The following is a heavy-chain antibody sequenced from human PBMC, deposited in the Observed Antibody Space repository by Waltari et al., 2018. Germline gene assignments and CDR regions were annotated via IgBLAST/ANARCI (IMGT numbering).Heavy chain of an antibody. CDR3: ARVGHYYDSSGLDY. V-gene: IGHV4-39*07. CDR1: GGSISSSSYY. Sequence: QLQLQESGPGLVKPSETLSLTCTVAGGSISSSSYYWGWIRQPPGKGLEWIGSIYYSGSTYYNPSLKSRVTISVDTSKNQFSLKLSSVTAADTAVYYCARVGHYYDSSGLDYWGQGTLVTVSS. CDR2: IYYSGST. D-gene: IGHD3-22*01. J-gene: IGHJ4*02.